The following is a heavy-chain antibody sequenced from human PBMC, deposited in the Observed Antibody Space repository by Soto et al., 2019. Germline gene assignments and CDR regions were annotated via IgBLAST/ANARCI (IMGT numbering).Heavy chain of an antibody. J-gene: IGHJ3*02. V-gene: IGHV3-30-3*01. CDR3: ARVLVGFQTDAFDI. Sequence: GGSLRLSCAASGFTFSSYAMHWVRQAPGKGLEWVAVISYDGSNKYYADSVKGRFTISRDNSKNTLYLQMNSLRAEDTAVYYCARVLVGFQTDAFDIWGKGTMVT. CDR2: ISYDGSNK. D-gene: IGHD3-10*01. CDR1: GFTFSSYA.